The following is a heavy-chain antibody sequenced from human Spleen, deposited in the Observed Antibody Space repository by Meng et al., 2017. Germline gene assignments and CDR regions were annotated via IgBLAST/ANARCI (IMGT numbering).Heavy chain of an antibody. Sequence: GSLKIPCKGSGYGFNSYCNGWVRQMSGKGLEWMGIIYPGDYDTIYSPSFQGQVTISADKSISTAYLQWSSLKASDTAMYYCARTSVVVAARPYYFDYWGQGTLVTVSS. CDR2: IYPGDYDT. D-gene: IGHD2-15*01. CDR3: ARTSVVVAARPYYFDY. V-gene: IGHV5-51*01. J-gene: IGHJ4*02. CDR1: GYGFNSYC.